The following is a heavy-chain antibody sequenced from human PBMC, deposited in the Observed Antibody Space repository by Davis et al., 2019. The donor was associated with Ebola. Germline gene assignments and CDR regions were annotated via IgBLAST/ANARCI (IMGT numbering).Heavy chain of an antibody. V-gene: IGHV7-4-1*02. CDR3: AREGNLRDYVPFDH. CDR1: GYTFISYG. Sequence: ASVKVSCKASGYTFISYGITWVRQAPGQGLEWIGWIDTNTGNPTYAQGFTGRFVFSLDTSVNTAYLQISSLKAEDTAVYYCAREGNLRDYVPFDHWGQGTLVTVSS. CDR2: IDTNTGNP. D-gene: IGHD4-17*01. J-gene: IGHJ4*02.